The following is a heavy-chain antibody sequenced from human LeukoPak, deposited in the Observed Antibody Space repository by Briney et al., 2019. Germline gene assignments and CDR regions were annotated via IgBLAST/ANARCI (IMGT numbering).Heavy chain of an antibody. CDR1: GYSISSGYY. D-gene: IGHD6-13*01. J-gene: IGHJ5*02. Sequence: KPSETLSLTCTVSGYSISSGYYWGWIRQPAGKGLEWIGRIYTSGSTNYNPSLKSRVTMSVDTSKNQFSLKLSSVTAADTAVYYCARVVRSSSWYNWFDPWGQGTLVTVSS. CDR3: ARVVRSSSWYNWFDP. V-gene: IGHV4-4*07. CDR2: IYTSGST.